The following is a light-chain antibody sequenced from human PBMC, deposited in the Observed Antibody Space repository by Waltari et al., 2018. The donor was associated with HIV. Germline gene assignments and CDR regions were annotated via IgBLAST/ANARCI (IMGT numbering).Light chain of an antibody. Sequence: QSVPTQPPSASGTPRQRVAIACSGSTSNIRSNFVYLYQQLTGTAPKLLIYKDKQRPSGVPERFSASKSGSSSSLAISGLRSEDEAEYYCATWDDILSGYLFGTGTKVTVL. V-gene: IGLV1-47*01. J-gene: IGLJ1*01. CDR2: KDK. CDR1: TSNIRSNF. CDR3: ATWDDILSGYL.